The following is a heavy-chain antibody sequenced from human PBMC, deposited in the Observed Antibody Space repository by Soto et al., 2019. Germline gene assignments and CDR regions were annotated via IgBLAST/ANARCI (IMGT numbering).Heavy chain of an antibody. J-gene: IGHJ5*02. D-gene: IGHD3-16*01. V-gene: IGHV2-5*02. CDR3: AHIPNYYQYDWFDP. CDR1: GFSLTTRGVG. CDR2: IYWDDDK. Sequence: QITLKESGPTLVKPTQTLTLTCTFSGFSLTTRGVGVGWIRQPPGKALECLALIYWDDDKRYSPSLQSTLSLTKDTSKNQVVLTMTNMDPVDTATYYCAHIPNYYQYDWFDPWGQGTLVSVSS.